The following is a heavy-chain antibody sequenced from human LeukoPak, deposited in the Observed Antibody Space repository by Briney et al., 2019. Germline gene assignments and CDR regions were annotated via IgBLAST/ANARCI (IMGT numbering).Heavy chain of an antibody. J-gene: IGHJ6*03. CDR1: GFTFSSYD. D-gene: IGHD5-18*01. Sequence: GGSLRLSCAASGFTFSSYDMHWVRHATGKGLEWVSAIGTAGDTYYPDSVKGRFTISRENAKNSLYLQMNSLGAGDTAVYYCARGGDFGYSYGGYYYMDVWGKGTTVTVSS. CDR3: ARGGDFGYSYGGYYYMDV. CDR2: IGTAGDT. V-gene: IGHV3-13*01.